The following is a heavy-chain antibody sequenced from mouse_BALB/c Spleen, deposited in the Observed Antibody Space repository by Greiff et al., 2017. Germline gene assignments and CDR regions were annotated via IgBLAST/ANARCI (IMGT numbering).Heavy chain of an antibody. CDR1: GYTFTSYW. J-gene: IGHJ4*01. D-gene: IGHD2-14*01. CDR2: INPSTGYT. Sequence: QVQLKQSGADLAKPGASVKMSCKASGYTFTSYWMHWVKQRPGQGLEWIGYINPSTGYTEYNQKFKDKATLTADKSSSTAYMQLSSLTSEDSAVYYCARGDYRYAMDYWGQGTSVTVSS. CDR3: ARGDYRYAMDY. V-gene: IGHV1-7*01.